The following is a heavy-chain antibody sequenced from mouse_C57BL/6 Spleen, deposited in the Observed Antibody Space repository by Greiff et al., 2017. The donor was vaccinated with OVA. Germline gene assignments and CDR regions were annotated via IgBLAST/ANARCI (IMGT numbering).Heavy chain of an antibody. J-gene: IGHJ4*01. D-gene: IGHD1-1*01. CDR1: GFSLTSYG. V-gene: IGHV2-2*01. CDR3: VRNKVVATDYVMDY. CDR2: IWSGGST. Sequence: VQLQQSGPGLVQPSQSLSITCTVSGFSLTSYGVHWVRQSPGKGLEWLGVIWSGGSTDYNAAFISRLSISKDNSKSQVFFKMNSLQADDTAIYXCVRNKVVATDYVMDYWGQGTSDTASS.